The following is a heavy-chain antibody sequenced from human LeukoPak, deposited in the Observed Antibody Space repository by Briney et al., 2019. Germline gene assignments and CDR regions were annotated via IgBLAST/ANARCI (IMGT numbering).Heavy chain of an antibody. J-gene: IGHJ5*02. V-gene: IGHV1-3*01. D-gene: IGHD3-10*01. Sequence: ASVKVSCKASGYTFTTYAIHWVRQAPGQRLEWMGWINAGSGNTKYSQEFQGRVTITRDTSASTAYMELRSLRSDDTAVYYCARGNYYGSQPSWFDPWGQGTLVTVSS. CDR2: INAGSGNT. CDR1: GYTFTTYA. CDR3: ARGNYYGSQPSWFDP.